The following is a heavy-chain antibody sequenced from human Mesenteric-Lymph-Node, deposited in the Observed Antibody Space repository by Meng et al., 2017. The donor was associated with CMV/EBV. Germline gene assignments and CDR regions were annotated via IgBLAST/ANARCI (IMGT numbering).Heavy chain of an antibody. CDR3: ARGLPLGWFDP. J-gene: IGHJ5*02. Sequence: SETLSLTCAVYGGSFSGYYWSWICQPPGKGLEWIGEINHSGSTNYNPSLKSRVTISVDTSKNQFSLKLSSVTAADTAVYYCARGLPLGWFDPWGQGTLVTVSS. CDR2: INHSGST. CDR1: GGSFSGYY. V-gene: IGHV4-34*01. D-gene: IGHD3-16*01.